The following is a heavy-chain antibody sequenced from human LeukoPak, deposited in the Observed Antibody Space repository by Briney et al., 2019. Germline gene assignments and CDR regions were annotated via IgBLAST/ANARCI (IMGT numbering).Heavy chain of an antibody. J-gene: IGHJ4*02. CDR2: IKQDGSEK. Sequence: GGSLRLSCAASGFTFNSYWMSWVRQAPGKGLEWVANIKQDGSEKYYVDSVKGRFTISRDNSKNTLFLQMNNLRVEDMAVFYCAKDWNWAIDYWGQGTLVTVSS. V-gene: IGHV3-7*01. CDR3: AKDWNWAIDY. D-gene: IGHD1-7*01. CDR1: GFTFNSYW.